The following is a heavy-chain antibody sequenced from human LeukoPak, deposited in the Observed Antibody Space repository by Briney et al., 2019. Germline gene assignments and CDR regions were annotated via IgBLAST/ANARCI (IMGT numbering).Heavy chain of an antibody. CDR2: LHYGGRT. CDR1: GGSISSSSYY. D-gene: IGHD3-22*01. V-gene: IGHV4-39*01. Sequence: PSETLSLTCTVSGGSISSSSYYWGWIRQPPGKGLEWVGSLHYGGRTYYNPSLKSRVTISVDTSKQQISLKQNSVTAADTAVYYCARLTFHYDGSGYYFDYWGQGTLVTVSS. J-gene: IGHJ4*02. CDR3: ARLTFHYDGSGYYFDY.